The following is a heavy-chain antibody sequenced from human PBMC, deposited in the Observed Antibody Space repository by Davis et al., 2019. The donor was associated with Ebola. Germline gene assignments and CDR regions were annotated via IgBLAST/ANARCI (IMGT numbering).Heavy chain of an antibody. V-gene: IGHV3-64*01. CDR3: ARTLLDFWSGYTYGMDV. J-gene: IGHJ6*02. CDR1: GFTFSSYA. D-gene: IGHD3-3*01. Sequence: GGSLRLSCAASGFTFSSYAMHWVRQAPGKGLEYVSAISTNGGSTYYANSVKGRFTISRDNSKNTLYLQMGSLRAEDMAVYYCARTLLDFWSGYTYGMDVWGQGTTVTVSS. CDR2: ISTNGGST.